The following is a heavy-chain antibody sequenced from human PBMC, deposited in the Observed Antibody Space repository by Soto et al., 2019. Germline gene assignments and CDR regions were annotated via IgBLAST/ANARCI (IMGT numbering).Heavy chain of an antibody. J-gene: IGHJ5*02. CDR3: ARDRECSSPSCYIYNWFDP. CDR1: GFTFSSYW. Sequence: EVQLVESGGGLVQPGGSLRLSCAASGFTFSSYWMTWVRQAPGKGLEWVANIKQDGSEKYYVDSVKGRFTISRDNAKNSLYLQMNSLRAEDTAVYYCARDRECSSPSCYIYNWFDPWGQGTLVTVSS. V-gene: IGHV3-7*01. CDR2: IKQDGSEK. D-gene: IGHD2-2*02.